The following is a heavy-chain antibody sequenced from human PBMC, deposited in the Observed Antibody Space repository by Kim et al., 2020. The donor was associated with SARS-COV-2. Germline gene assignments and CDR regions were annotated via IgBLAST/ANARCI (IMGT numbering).Heavy chain of an antibody. Sequence: GGSLRLSCAASGFTFSNAWMSWVRQAPGKGLEWVGRIKSKTDGGTTDYAAPVKGRFTISRDDSKNTPYLQMNSLKTEDTAVYYCTTESVKELRYFDWLLLPFDYWGQGTLVTVSS. D-gene: IGHD3-9*01. CDR3: TTESVKELRYFDWLLLPFDY. V-gene: IGHV3-15*01. J-gene: IGHJ4*02. CDR1: GFTFSNAW. CDR2: IKSKTDGGTT.